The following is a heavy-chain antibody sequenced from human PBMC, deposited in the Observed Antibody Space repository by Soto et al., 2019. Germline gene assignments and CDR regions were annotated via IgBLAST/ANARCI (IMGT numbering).Heavy chain of an antibody. V-gene: IGHV3-33*01. CDR1: GFTFSGYG. Sequence: PGGSLRLSCAASGFTFSGYGMHGVRQAPGKGLEWVAVIWYDGSNKYYAASVKGRFTISRDNSKNTLYLQMNSLRAEDTALYYCARGEDYYYYGMDVWGQGTTVTVSS. CDR2: IWYDGSNK. CDR3: ARGEDYYYYGMDV. J-gene: IGHJ6*02.